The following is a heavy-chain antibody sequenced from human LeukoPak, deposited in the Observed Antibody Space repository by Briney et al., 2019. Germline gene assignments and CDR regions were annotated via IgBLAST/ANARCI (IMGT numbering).Heavy chain of an antibody. CDR2: ISSSSSNI. D-gene: IGHD6-13*01. CDR1: VFTFGSYS. Sequence: GGSLRLSCAASVFTFGSYSMNWVRQAPGKGLEWVSYISSSSSNIYYADSVKGRFTISRDNGKNSLYLQMNSLRAEDTAVYYCASQLGDASDIWGQGTMVTVSS. CDR3: ASQLGDASDI. V-gene: IGHV3-48*01. J-gene: IGHJ3*02.